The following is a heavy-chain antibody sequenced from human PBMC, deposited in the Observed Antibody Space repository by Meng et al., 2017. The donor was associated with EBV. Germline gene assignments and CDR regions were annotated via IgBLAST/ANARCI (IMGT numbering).Heavy chain of an antibody. J-gene: IGHJ6*02. CDR2: IYYSGST. D-gene: IGHD6-13*01. V-gene: IGHV4-30-4*01. CDR1: GGSISRGGYY. Sequence: QVQLQESGPGLVKPSQTLSPPCAVAGGSISRGGYYWSWIRQRPGKGLEWIGYIYYSGSTYYNPSLKSRVTISVDTSKNQFSLKLSSVTAADTAVYYCARENRNSIAAAGTYYYYGMDVWGQGTTVTVYS. CDR3: ARENRNSIAAAGTYYYYGMDV.